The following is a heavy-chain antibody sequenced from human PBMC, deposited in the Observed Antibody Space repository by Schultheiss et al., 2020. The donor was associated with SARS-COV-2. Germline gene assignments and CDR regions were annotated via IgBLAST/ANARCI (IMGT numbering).Heavy chain of an antibody. CDR3: AREYPFQNPTYYDFWSGYYSRGGFDY. V-gene: IGHV1-18*01. J-gene: IGHJ4*02. CDR2: ISAYNGNT. D-gene: IGHD3-3*01. Sequence: ASVKVSCKASGYTFTSYGISWVRQAPGQGLEWMGWISAYNGNTNYAQKLQGRVTMTTDTSTSTAYMELRSLRSDDTAVYYCAREYPFQNPTYYDFWSGYYSRGGFDYWGQGTLVTVSS. CDR1: GYTFTSYG.